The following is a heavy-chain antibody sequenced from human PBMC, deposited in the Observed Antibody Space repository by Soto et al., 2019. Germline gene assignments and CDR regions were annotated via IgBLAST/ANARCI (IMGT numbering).Heavy chain of an antibody. V-gene: IGHV5-51*01. Sequence: GESLKISCKGSGYSFTSYWIGWVRQMPGKGLEWMGIIYPGDSDTRYSPSFQGQVTISADKSISTAYLQWSSLKASDTAMYYCARQDTAMAAGDYYYVMDVCGQGTSVTVSS. J-gene: IGHJ6*02. CDR3: ARQDTAMAAGDYYYVMDV. CDR2: IYPGDSDT. CDR1: GYSFTSYW. D-gene: IGHD5-18*01.